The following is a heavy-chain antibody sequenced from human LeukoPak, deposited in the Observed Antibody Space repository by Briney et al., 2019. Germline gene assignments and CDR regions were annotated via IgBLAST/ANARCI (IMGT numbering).Heavy chain of an antibody. D-gene: IGHD4-17*01. V-gene: IGHV3-48*03. CDR2: ISSSGSTI. CDR1: GFTFSSYE. CDR3: ARRVTVNKWAHLDY. J-gene: IGHJ4*02. Sequence: SGGSLRLSCAASGFTFSSYEMNWVRQAPGKGLEWVSYISSSGSTIYYADSVKGRFTISRDNAKNSLYLQMNSLRAEDTAVYYCARRVTVNKWAHLDYGGQGTLVTVSS.